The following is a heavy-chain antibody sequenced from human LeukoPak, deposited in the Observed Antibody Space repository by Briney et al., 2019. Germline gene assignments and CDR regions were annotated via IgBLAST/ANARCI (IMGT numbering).Heavy chain of an antibody. CDR3: ARAGGYRGYMDV. CDR2: IYYSGST. CDR1: GGSISTYY. D-gene: IGHD1-1*01. Sequence: PSETLSLTCTVSGGSISTYYWNWIRQPPGKGLEWIGYIYYSGSTNYNPSLKSRVTISVDTPKNQLSLKLSSVTAADTAVYYCARAGGYRGYMDVWGKGTTVTIS. V-gene: IGHV4-59*01. J-gene: IGHJ6*03.